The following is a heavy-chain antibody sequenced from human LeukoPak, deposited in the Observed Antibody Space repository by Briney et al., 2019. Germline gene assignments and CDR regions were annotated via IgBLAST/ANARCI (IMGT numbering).Heavy chain of an antibody. Sequence: KVSCKGSGYSFTNYWIGWVRQMPRKGLEWMGFIYPRDSRTTYSPSFQGQVTISADRSISTAYIQWSSLKASDTAMYYCAKGGDGRDFLLYWGQGSLVTVSS. D-gene: IGHD5-24*01. CDR1: GYSFTNYW. J-gene: IGHJ4*02. CDR3: AKGGDGRDFLLY. V-gene: IGHV5-51*01. CDR2: IYPRDSRT.